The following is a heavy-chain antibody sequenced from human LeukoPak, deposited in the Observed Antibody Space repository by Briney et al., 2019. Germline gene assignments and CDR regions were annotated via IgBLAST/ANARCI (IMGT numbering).Heavy chain of an antibody. V-gene: IGHV1-69*05. Sequence: ASVKVSCKASGGTFSSYAISWVRQAPGQGLEWMGWIIPIFGTANYVQKFQGRVTITTDESTSTAYMELSSLRSEDTAVYYCAREEYRYSSGWYFHFDYWGQGTLVTVSS. CDR2: IIPIFGTA. D-gene: IGHD6-19*01. J-gene: IGHJ4*02. CDR3: AREEYRYSSGWYFHFDY. CDR1: GGTFSSYA.